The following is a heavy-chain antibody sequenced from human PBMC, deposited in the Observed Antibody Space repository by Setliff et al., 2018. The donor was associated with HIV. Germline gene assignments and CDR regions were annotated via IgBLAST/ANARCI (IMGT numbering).Heavy chain of an antibody. CDR3: ARGGYGWGDLDPVLDY. Sequence: ASVKVSCKASGYTFTTYSFTWVRQAPGQGLEWMGWISAFNGNTNYAQKLQGRLTMTTDTSTSTAYMELRSLRSDDTAVYYCARGGYGWGDLDPVLDYWGQGTLVTVSS. D-gene: IGHD5-12*01. V-gene: IGHV1-18*01. CDR1: GYTFTTYS. CDR2: ISAFNGNT. J-gene: IGHJ4*02.